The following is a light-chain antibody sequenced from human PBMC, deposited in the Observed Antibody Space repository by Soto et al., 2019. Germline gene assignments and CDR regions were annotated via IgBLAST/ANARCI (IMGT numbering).Light chain of an antibody. CDR3: NSYTTSSTLV. J-gene: IGLJ3*02. CDR2: EVS. Sequence: QSVLTQPASVSGSPGQSITISCTGTSSDVGIYNYVSWYQQHPGKAPKLMIYEVSNRPSGVSNRFSGSKSGNTASLTISGLQAEDEADYYCNSYTTSSTLVFGGGTQLTVL. V-gene: IGLV2-14*01. CDR1: SSDVGIYNY.